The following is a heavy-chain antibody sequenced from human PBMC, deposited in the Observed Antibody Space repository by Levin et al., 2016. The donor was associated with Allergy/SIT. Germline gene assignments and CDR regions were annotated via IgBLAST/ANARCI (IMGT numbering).Heavy chain of an antibody. CDR1: GFTFSDAA. D-gene: IGHD6-19*01. CDR2: VSYDGGDK. Sequence: GGSLRLSCTASGFTFSDAAMHWVRQAPGKGLEWVAVVSYDGGDKFYADSVKGRFTISRDNSQNTLYLQINSLGVDDTAVYFCAKGRGGYSRGWFDALDMWGQGTMVTVSS. J-gene: IGHJ3*02. CDR3: AKGRGGYSRGWFDALDM. V-gene: IGHV3-30*18.